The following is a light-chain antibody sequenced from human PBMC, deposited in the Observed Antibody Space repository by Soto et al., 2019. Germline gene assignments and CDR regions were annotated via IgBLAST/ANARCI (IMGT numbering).Light chain of an antibody. CDR2: WAS. CDR3: QQYYSTPTWT. Sequence: DIVLTQSPDSLAVSLGERATINCKSSQNILLSSNNKNYLAWYQQTPGQPPKLLIYWASTRESGVPDRFSGSGSGTDFTLTISSLQAEDVAVYYCQQYYSTPTWTFGQGTKVEIK. CDR1: QNILLSSNNKNY. J-gene: IGKJ1*01. V-gene: IGKV4-1*01.